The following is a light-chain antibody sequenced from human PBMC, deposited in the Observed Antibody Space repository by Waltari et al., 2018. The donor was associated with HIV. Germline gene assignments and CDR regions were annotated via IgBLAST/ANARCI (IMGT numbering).Light chain of an antibody. CDR3: LLYGGTGIWV. CDR1: YGSFSSRYY. J-gene: IGLJ3*02. V-gene: IGLV8-61*01. CDR2: DTN. Sequence: QTVVTQDTSFAVSPGGTVTFTCGLSYGSFSSRYYPTWYQQTPRLPLCILIYDTNTLSSGVPDRSSGSIRGNKAALTITGAESDDESEYYCLLYGGTGIWVFGGGTKLTVL.